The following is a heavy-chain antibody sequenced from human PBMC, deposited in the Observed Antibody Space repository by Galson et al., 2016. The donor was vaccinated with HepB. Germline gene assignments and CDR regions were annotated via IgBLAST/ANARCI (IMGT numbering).Heavy chain of an antibody. CDR1: RFTFRNYG. Sequence: SLRLSCAASRFTFRNYGMTWVRQAPGEGLEVVSSISRSGDSTDYADSVKGRFTISRDNSKNTLSLQMNSLTADDTAIYYCVQGSTTPAVWGKGATVTVSS. D-gene: IGHD2-2*01. J-gene: IGHJ6*04. V-gene: IGHV3-23*01. CDR3: VQGSTTPAV. CDR2: ISRSGDST.